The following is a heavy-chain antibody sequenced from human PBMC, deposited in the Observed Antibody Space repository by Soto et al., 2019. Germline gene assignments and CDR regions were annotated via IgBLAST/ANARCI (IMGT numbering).Heavy chain of an antibody. Sequence: VQLLQSGGGEVQPGGSLRVSCAASGFKFGSYGMLWVRQAPGKGLEWVAFISFDGSTQHYADSVKGRFTVSRDNSENTLCVQLNGLRPDDTAEYFCARGGFFGLVSIVPPDYGGQGALVTVSS. V-gene: IGHV3-33*08. CDR1: GFKFGSYG. J-gene: IGHJ4*02. CDR2: ISFDGSTQ. CDR3: ARGGFFGLVSIVPPDY. D-gene: IGHD3-3*01.